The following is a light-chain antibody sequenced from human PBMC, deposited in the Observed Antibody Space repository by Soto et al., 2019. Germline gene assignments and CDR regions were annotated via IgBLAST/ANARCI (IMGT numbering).Light chain of an antibody. V-gene: IGKV3-15*01. J-gene: IGKJ5*01. CDR2: GAS. CDR1: QSVRSN. CDR3: QQRSKWPLT. Sequence: LLVRQYPATLSVSPGERVTLSCRASQSVRSNLAWYQQKPGQSPRLLIYGASTRATGIPARFSGSGSGTEFTLTISSLEPEDFAVYYCQQRSKWPLTFGQGTRLEIK.